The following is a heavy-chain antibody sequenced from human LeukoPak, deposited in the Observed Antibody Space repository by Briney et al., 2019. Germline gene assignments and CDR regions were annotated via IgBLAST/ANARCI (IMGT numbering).Heavy chain of an antibody. V-gene: IGHV4-59*08. CDR2: IFHSGST. CDR1: GGPISKYY. Sequence: PSETLSLTCTVSGGPISKYYWTWLRQPPGKGLEWIGYIFHSGSTKYNPSLQSRVTISVDTSKNRFSLKLSSVTAADTAVYYCARHSPTYYDFDYWGQGTLVTVSS. D-gene: IGHD3-10*01. J-gene: IGHJ4*02. CDR3: ARHSPTYYDFDY.